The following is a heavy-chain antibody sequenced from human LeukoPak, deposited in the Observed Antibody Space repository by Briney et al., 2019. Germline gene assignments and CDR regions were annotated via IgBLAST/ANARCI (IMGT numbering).Heavy chain of an antibody. V-gene: IGHV4-31*03. CDR1: GGSISSGGYY. CDR2: IYYSGST. CDR3: AREEYYYDSSGYFHYYMDV. J-gene: IGHJ6*03. D-gene: IGHD3-22*01. Sequence: SQTLSLTCTVSGGSISSGGYYWSWIRQHPGKGLEWIGYIYYSGSTYYNPSLKSRVTISVDTSKNQFSLKLSSVTAADTSVYYCAREEYYYDSSGYFHYYMDVWDTGTTVTVSS.